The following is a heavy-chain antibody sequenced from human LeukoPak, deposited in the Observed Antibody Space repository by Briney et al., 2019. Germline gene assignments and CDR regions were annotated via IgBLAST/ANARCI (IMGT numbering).Heavy chain of an antibody. J-gene: IGHJ6*04. CDR2: ISSSGSTI. V-gene: IGHV3-48*04. CDR3: AELGITMIGGV. CDR1: GFTFSSYS. Sequence: GGTLRLSCAASGFTFSSYSMNWVRQAPGKGLEWVSYISSSGSTIYYADSVKGRFTISSDNAKNSLYLQMNSLRAEDTAVYYCAELGITMIGGVWGKGTTVTISS. D-gene: IGHD3-10*02.